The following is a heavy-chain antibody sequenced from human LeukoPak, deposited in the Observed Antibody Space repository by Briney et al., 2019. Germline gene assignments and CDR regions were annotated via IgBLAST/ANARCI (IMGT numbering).Heavy chain of an antibody. CDR3: ATDFYDST. CDR1: GFTFSNAW. J-gene: IGHJ5*02. D-gene: IGHD3-22*01. V-gene: IGHV3-15*07. CDR2: IRGNSDGGTI. Sequence: GGSLRLSCATSGFTFSNAWMNWVRQAPGKGLGWVGRIRGNSDGGTIDYAAPVKGRFTLSRDDSKTTLYLQMNSLQTEDTAVYYCATDFYDSTWGQGTLVTVSS.